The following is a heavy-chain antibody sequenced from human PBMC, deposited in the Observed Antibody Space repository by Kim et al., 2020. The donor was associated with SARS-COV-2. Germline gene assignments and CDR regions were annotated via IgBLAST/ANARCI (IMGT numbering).Heavy chain of an antibody. D-gene: IGHD3-10*01. CDR2: ISGSGGST. J-gene: IGHJ4*02. CDR3: AKDSGPVLWFGELLGGFDY. Sequence: GGSLRLSCAASGFTFSSYAMSWVRQAPGKGLEWVSAISGSGGSTYYADSVKGRFTISRDNSKNTLYLQMNSLRAEDTAVYYCAKDSGPVLWFGELLGGFDYWGQGTLVTVSS. V-gene: IGHV3-23*01. CDR1: GFTFSSYA.